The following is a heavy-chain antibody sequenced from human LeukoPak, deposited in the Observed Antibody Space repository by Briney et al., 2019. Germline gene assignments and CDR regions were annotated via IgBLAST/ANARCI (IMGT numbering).Heavy chain of an antibody. J-gene: IGHJ3*02. Sequence: GASVKVSCKGSGYTVTSYGISWVRQAPGQALEWMVGISAYNGNANYAQKLQGRVTMTTDTSTSTAYMELRSLRSDDTAVYYCARERDYGGNSGGFDIWGQGTMVTVSS. D-gene: IGHD4-23*01. V-gene: IGHV1-18*01. CDR2: ISAYNGNA. CDR3: ARERDYGGNSGGFDI. CDR1: GYTVTSYG.